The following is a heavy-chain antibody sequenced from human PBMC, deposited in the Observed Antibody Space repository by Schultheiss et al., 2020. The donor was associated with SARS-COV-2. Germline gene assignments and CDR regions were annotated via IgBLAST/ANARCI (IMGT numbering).Heavy chain of an antibody. CDR1: GFTFSSYS. Sequence: GGSLRLSCAASGFTFSSYSMNWVRQAPGKGLEWVSSISSSSNAIYYGDSVKGRFTISRDNAKYSLYLQMNSLRDEDTAVYYCARGYYDILTGCFDYWGQGTLVTVSS. V-gene: IGHV3-48*02. J-gene: IGHJ4*02. CDR2: ISSSSNAI. CDR3: ARGYYDILTGCFDY. D-gene: IGHD3-9*01.